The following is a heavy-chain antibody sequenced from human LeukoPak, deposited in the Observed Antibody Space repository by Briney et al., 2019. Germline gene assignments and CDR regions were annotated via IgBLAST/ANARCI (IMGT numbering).Heavy chain of an antibody. CDR3: VSGNSKMHFDD. CDR2: IYYTGST. J-gene: IGHJ4*02. D-gene: IGHD4-23*01. CDR1: GGSISSYY. V-gene: IGHV4-59*01. Sequence: SETLSLTCTVSGGSISSYYWSWIRQPPGKGLEWIGYIYYTGSTNYNPSLQSRVTISVDRSKNQFSLKLSSLTAADTAVYYCVSGNSKMHFDDWGRGTLVTVSS.